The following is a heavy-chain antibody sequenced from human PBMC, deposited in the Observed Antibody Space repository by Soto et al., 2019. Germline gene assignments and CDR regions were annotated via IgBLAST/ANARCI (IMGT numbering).Heavy chain of an antibody. D-gene: IGHD2-15*01. V-gene: IGHV3-23*01. Sequence: EEQLLESGGDLVQPGGSLRLSCAASGFTFSDHAMTWVRQAPGKGLQWVSTIDAGGGATWDADSERGRFTISRDNSKNTLSLQMNNLRPEDTAVYYCAKDGHRQDWYYHMDVWGKGTTVTVSS. CDR2: IDAGGGAT. J-gene: IGHJ6*03. CDR1: GFTFSDHA. CDR3: AKDGHRQDWYYHMDV.